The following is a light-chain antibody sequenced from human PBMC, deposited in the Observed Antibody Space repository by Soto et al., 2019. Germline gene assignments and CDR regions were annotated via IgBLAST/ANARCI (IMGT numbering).Light chain of an antibody. CDR3: HSYDVSLSGPV. CDR2: DNK. V-gene: IGLV1-40*01. CDR1: SSNIGAGYD. Sequence: QSVLTQPPSVSGAPGQRVTISCTGSSSNIGAGYDVNWYQQIPGTAPKVIIYDNKNRPSVVPDRFSGSKSGTSASLAITGLQAEDEADYYCHSYDVSLSGPVFGGGTKLTVL. J-gene: IGLJ2*01.